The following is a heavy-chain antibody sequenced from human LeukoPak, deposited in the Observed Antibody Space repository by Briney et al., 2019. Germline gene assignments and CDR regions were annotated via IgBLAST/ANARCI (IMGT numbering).Heavy chain of an antibody. CDR1: GFTVSSNY. CDR3: ARGGQLVSFDY. CDR2: IYSGGST. V-gene: IGHV3-53*01. D-gene: IGHD6-6*01. Sequence: PGGSLRLSCAASGFTVSSNYMSWVRQAPGRGLEWVSVIYSGGSTYYVDSVKGRFTISRDNSKNTLFLQMNSLGAEDTAVYYCARGGQLVSFDYWGQGTLVTVSS. J-gene: IGHJ4*02.